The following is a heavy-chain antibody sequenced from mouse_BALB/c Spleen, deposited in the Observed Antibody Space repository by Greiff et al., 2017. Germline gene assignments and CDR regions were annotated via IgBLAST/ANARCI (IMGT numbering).Heavy chain of an antibody. J-gene: IGHJ3*01. CDR2: ISNLAYSI. D-gene: IGHD1-1*02. CDR1: GFTFSDYG. V-gene: IGHV5-15*02. Sequence: EVKVVESGGGLVQPGGSRKLSCAASGFTFSDYGMAWVRQAPGKGPEWVAFISNLAYSIYYADTVTGRFTISRENAKNTLYLEMSSLRSEDTAMYYCANLWRAYWGQGTLVTVSA. CDR3: ANLWRAY.